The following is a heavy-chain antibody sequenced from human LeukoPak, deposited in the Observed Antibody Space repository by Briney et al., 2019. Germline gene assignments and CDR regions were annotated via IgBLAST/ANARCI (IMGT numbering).Heavy chain of an antibody. V-gene: IGHV3-30*02. CDR2: IRNDATTK. J-gene: IGHJ4*02. CDR1: GFTFSSHG. CDR3: AKDLTMIVVVLPGY. Sequence: GGSLRLSCAASGFTFSSHGMHWVRQAPGKGLEWVALIRNDATTKHYADSVKGRFTISRDNSKNTLYLQMNSLRAEDTAVYYCAKDLTMIVVVLPGYWGQGTLVTVSS. D-gene: IGHD3-22*01.